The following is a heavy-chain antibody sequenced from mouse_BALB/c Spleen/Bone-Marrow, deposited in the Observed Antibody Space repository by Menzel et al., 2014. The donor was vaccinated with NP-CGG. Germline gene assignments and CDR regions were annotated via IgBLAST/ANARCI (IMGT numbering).Heavy chain of an antibody. J-gene: IGHJ3*01. CDR2: INPYNDGT. D-gene: IGHD2-2*01. V-gene: IGHV1-14*01. Sequence: LQESGPELAKPGASVKMSCKASGYTFTNYVMHWVKQKPGQGLEWIGYINPYNDGTKYNEKFKGKATLTSDKSSSTAYMDLSSLTSEDSAVYYCARVYYGYDGTSSWFAYWGQGTLVTVSA. CDR3: ARVYYGYDGTSSWFAY. CDR1: GYTFTNYV.